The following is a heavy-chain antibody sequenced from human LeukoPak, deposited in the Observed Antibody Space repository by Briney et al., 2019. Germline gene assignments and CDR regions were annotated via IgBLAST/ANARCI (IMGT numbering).Heavy chain of an antibody. J-gene: IGHJ4*02. V-gene: IGHV4-30-2*01. Sequence: SETLSLTCTVSGGSISSGGYYWSWIRQPPGKGLEWIGYIYHSGSTYYNPSLKSRVTISVDRSKNQFSLKLSSVTAADTAVYYCARYTLLSGKVDYWGQGTLVTVSS. CDR2: IYHSGST. D-gene: IGHD4-23*01. CDR1: GGSISSGGYY. CDR3: ARYTLLSGKVDY.